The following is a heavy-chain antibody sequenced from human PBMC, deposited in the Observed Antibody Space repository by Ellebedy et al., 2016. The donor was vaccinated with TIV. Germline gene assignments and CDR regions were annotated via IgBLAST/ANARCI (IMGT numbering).Heavy chain of an antibody. V-gene: IGHV5-51*01. D-gene: IGHD3-22*01. CDR2: IYPGYSDT. CDR1: GYSFNSYW. Sequence: GESLKISCKGSGYSFNSYWIGWVRQMPGKGLEWMGIIYPGYSDTRYSPSFQGQVPISADKSISTAYLQWSSLKASDTAMYYCAKAVGYDESEFDYWGQGTLVTVSS. J-gene: IGHJ4*02. CDR3: AKAVGYDESEFDY.